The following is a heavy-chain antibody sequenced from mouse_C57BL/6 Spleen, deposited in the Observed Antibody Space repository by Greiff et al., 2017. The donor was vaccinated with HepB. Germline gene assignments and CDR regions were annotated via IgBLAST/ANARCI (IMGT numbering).Heavy chain of an antibody. Sequence: EVQGVESGGGLVKPGGSLKLSCAASGFTFSDYGMHWVRQAPEKGLEWVAYISSGSSTIYYADTVKGRFTISRDNAKNNLFLQMTSLRSEDTAMYYCARLGWDGAYWGQGTLVTVSA. CDR3: ARLGWDGAY. D-gene: IGHD4-1*01. V-gene: IGHV5-17*01. CDR2: ISSGSSTI. J-gene: IGHJ3*01. CDR1: GFTFSDYG.